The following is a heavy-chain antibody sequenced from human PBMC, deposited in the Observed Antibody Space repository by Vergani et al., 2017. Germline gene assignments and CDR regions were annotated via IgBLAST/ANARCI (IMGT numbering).Heavy chain of an antibody. V-gene: IGHV3-13*01. CDR1: GFTFSRYD. J-gene: IGHJ4*02. Sequence: EVQLVESGGGLVQPGGSLRLSCAASGFTFSRYDMHWVRQATGKGLDWVSGIGTAGDTYYPGSVKGRFTISRENAKNSLYLQMNSLRAGDTAVYYCARGRVGSTTIFDYWGQGTLVTVSS. CDR2: IGTAGDT. D-gene: IGHD1-26*01. CDR3: ARGRVGSTTIFDY.